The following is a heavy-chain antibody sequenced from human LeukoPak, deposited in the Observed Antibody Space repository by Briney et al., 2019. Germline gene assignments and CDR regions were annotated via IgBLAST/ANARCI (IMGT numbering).Heavy chain of an antibody. CDR3: AKESTWTGTDTNYFDY. D-gene: IGHD3/OR15-3a*01. CDR1: GFTFSSYA. J-gene: IGHJ4*02. V-gene: IGHV3-30*18. Sequence: PGGSLRLSCAASGFTFSSYAMSWVRQAPGKGLEWVAVISNDGTNKYYADSVKGRFTFSRDNSKTTLYLQMNSLRTEDTAVYYCAKESTWTGTDTNYFDYWGQGTLVTVSS. CDR2: ISNDGTNK.